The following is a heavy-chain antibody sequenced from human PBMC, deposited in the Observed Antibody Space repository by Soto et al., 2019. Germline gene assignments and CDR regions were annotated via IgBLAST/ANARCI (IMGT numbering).Heavy chain of an antibody. CDR3: ARGPETYYMDV. CDR2: IFNSGST. Sequence: PSETLCLTCRVSGGSISNYVWSWIRQPPGKGLEWIGYIFNSGSTIYSPSLKSRVTLTLDTSKNQFSLRLGSVTVADTAIYYCARGPETYYMDVWGKGTTVTVSS. V-gene: IGHV4-59*01. CDR1: GGSISNYV. J-gene: IGHJ6*03.